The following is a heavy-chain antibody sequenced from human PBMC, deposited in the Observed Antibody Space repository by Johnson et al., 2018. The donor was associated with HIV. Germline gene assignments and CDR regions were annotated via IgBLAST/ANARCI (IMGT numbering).Heavy chain of an antibody. CDR1: GFTFSDYY. CDR2: ISSSGSTI. J-gene: IGHJ3*02. V-gene: IGHV3-11*04. D-gene: IGHD2-21*01. CDR3: VRRMVVGYVAFDI. Sequence: QVQLVESGGGLVKPGGSLRLSCAASGFTFSDYYMVWIRQAPGKGLEWLSYISSSGSTIYYADSVKGRFTISRDNAKNSLYLQMNSLRADDTAVYFCVRRMVVGYVAFDIWGQGTMVSVSS.